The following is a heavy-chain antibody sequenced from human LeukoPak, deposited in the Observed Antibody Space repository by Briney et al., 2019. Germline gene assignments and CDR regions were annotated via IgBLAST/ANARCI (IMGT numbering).Heavy chain of an antibody. CDR3: AKEGDYDYVWGSYRPEYYFDY. CDR1: GFTFSSYS. D-gene: IGHD3-16*02. CDR2: ISSGSSYI. V-gene: IGHV3-21*01. Sequence: GGSLRLSCAASGFTFSSYSMNWVRQAPGKGLEWVSSISSGSSYIYYADSVKGRFTISRDNAKNSLYLQMNSLRAEDTAVYYCAKEGDYDYVWGSYRPEYYFDYWGQGTLVTVSS. J-gene: IGHJ4*02.